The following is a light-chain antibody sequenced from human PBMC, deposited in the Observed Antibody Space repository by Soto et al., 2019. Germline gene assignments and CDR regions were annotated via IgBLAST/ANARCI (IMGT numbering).Light chain of an antibody. CDR3: QQYNSYRYT. CDR2: DAS. Sequence: DIQMTQSPSTLSASVGDRVTITCRASQSISSWLAWYQQKPGKAPKLLIYDASSLESGVPSRFSGSGSGTEFTLTIISLQPDDFATYYCQQYNSYRYTLGQGTKLEIK. J-gene: IGKJ2*01. CDR1: QSISSW. V-gene: IGKV1-5*01.